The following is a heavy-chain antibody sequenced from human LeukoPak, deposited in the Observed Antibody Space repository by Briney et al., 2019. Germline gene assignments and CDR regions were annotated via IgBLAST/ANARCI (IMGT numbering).Heavy chain of an antibody. CDR1: GGSISSYY. Sequence: SETLSLTCTVSGGSISSYYWSWIRQPPGKGLEWIGYIYYSGSTNYNPSLKSRVTISVDTSKNQFSLKLSSATAADTAVYYCARVISGYPPFMDVWGQGTTVTVSS. V-gene: IGHV4-59*01. D-gene: IGHD3-22*01. CDR2: IYYSGST. J-gene: IGHJ6*02. CDR3: ARVISGYPPFMDV.